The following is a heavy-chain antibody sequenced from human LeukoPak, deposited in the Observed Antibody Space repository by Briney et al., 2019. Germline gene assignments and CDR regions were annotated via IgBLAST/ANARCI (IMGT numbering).Heavy chain of an antibody. J-gene: IGHJ5*02. CDR2: IYHSGST. V-gene: IGHV4-38-2*02. D-gene: IGHD4-17*01. CDR3: ARDNTVTRNWFDP. Sequence: SETLSLTCTVSGYSISSGYYWGWIRQPPGKGLEWIGSIYHSGSTYYNPSLKSRVTISVDASKNQFSLKLSSVTAADTAVYYCARDNTVTRNWFDPWGQGTLVTVSS. CDR1: GYSISSGYY.